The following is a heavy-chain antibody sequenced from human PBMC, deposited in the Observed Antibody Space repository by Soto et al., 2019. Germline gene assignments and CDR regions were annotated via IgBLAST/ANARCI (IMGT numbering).Heavy chain of an antibody. CDR2: ISGDGINK. D-gene: IGHD4-17*01. J-gene: IGHJ4*02. CDR3: ARRLTTSVTALGY. CDR1: GFTFSSYG. Sequence: PGGSLRLSCAASGFTFSSYGMHWVRQAPGKGLEWVAVISGDGINKYIPHSVKGRFVISRDNSKNSVFLQMSSLGPQDTAIYYCARRLTTSVTALGYWGQGTLVTVSS. V-gene: IGHV3-30*03.